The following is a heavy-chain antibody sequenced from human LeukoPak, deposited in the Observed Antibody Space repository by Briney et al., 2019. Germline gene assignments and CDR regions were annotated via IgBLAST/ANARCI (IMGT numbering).Heavy chain of an antibody. CDR2: ISGSGGST. CDR3: AKAFAYSAYDARGDY. CDR1: GFTFSSYA. J-gene: IGHJ4*02. D-gene: IGHD5-12*01. Sequence: GSLRLSCAASGFTFSSYAMSWVRQAPGKGLEWVSTISGSGGSTYFADSVKGRFTISRDNSKNTLYLQMNSLRAEDTAVYYCAKAFAYSAYDARGDYWGQGTLVTVSS. V-gene: IGHV3-23*01.